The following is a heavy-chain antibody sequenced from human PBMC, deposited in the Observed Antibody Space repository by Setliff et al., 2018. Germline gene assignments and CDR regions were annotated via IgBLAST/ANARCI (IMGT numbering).Heavy chain of an antibody. V-gene: IGHV2-26*01. CDR3: ARMVRMGYYYDSSGYLFNY. D-gene: IGHD3-22*01. Sequence: GSGPTLVNPTETLTLTCTVSGFSLSNARMGVSWIRQPPGKALEWLAHIFSNDEKSYSTSLKSRLTISKDTSKSQVVLTMTNMDPVDTATYYCARMVRMGYYYDSSGYLFNYWGQGTLVTVSS. CDR1: GFSLSNARMG. CDR2: IFSNDEK. J-gene: IGHJ4*02.